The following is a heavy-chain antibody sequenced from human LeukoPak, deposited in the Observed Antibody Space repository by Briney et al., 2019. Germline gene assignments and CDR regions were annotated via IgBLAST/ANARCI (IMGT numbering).Heavy chain of an antibody. J-gene: IGHJ4*02. V-gene: IGHV1-18*01. Sequence: ASAKVSCKASGYTFTSYGISWVRQAPGQGLEWMGWISAYNGNTNYAQKLQGRVTMTTDTSTSTAYMELRSLRSDDTAVYYCARVGGVVPAAPTPDYWGQGTLVTVSS. CDR3: ARVGGVVPAAPTPDY. CDR1: GYTFTSYG. CDR2: ISAYNGNT. D-gene: IGHD2-2*01.